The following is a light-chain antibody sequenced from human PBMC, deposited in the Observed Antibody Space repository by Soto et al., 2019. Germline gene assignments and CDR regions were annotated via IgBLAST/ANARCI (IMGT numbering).Light chain of an antibody. CDR1: QTISND. CDR3: QQNNKWPPVT. Sequence: EVVMTQSPATVSVSPGEGVTLSCRASQTISNDLAWYQQXXXXXPRLLIYGASTRATGVPARFSGGGSGTEFTLTISSLQSEDFAFYYCQQNNKWPPVTFGGGTKVEIK. CDR2: GAS. J-gene: IGKJ4*01. V-gene: IGKV3-15*01.